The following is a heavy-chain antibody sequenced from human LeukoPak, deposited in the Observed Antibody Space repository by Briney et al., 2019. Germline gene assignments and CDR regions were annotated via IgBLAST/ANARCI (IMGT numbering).Heavy chain of an antibody. CDR2: ISYDGSNK. CDR3: AKSDSSSWYYFDY. CDR1: GFTFSSYG. Sequence: GRSLRLSRAASGFTFSSYGMHWVRQAPGKGLEWVAVISYDGSNKYYADSVKGRFTISRDNSKNTLYLQMNSLRAEDTAMYYCAKSDSSSWYYFDYWGQGTLVTVSS. D-gene: IGHD6-13*01. J-gene: IGHJ4*02. V-gene: IGHV3-30*18.